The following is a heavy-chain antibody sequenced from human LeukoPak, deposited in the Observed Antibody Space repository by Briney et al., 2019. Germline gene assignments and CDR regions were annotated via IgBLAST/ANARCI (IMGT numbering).Heavy chain of an antibody. D-gene: IGHD6-13*01. CDR1: GGSIGSGGYY. CDR2: IYYSGST. CDR3: ARVAVTSSAAANFEY. Sequence: SETLSLTCTVSGGSIGSGGYYWSWIRQHPGKDLEWIGYIYYSGSTYYNPSLKSRVTISIDTSNNQFSLKLTSVTAADTAVYYCARVAVTSSAAANFEYWGQGTLSPSPQ. V-gene: IGHV4-31*03. J-gene: IGHJ4*02.